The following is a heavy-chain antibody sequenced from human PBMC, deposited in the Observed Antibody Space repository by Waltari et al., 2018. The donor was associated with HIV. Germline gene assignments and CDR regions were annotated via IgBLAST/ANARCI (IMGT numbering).Heavy chain of an antibody. CDR1: GFSLSTSGVG. CDR2: IYLNGNK. CDR3: ARRPGYCSGTRCYYSHWFDP. V-gene: IGHV2-5*01. D-gene: IGHD2-2*03. Sequence: QITLEESGPTLVKPTQTLTLTCTFSGFSLSTSGVGVGWIRQPPAKALEWLALIYLNGNKDYSPSLKSRVTITKETSKDQVVLKMTNMDPADTATYFCARRPGYCSGTRCYYSHWFDPWGQGTLVTVSS. J-gene: IGHJ5*02.